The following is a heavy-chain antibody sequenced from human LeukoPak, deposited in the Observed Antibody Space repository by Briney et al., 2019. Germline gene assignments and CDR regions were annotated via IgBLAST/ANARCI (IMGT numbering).Heavy chain of an antibody. CDR3: ARGIAVAGRRFDY. Sequence: SAVNVSCKASGYTFTSYYMHWVRQAPGQGLEWMGIINPSAGSTSFPQKFQGRVTMTRDTSTSTVYMELSSLTSEDTAVYYCARGIAVAGRRFDYWGQGTLVTVSS. D-gene: IGHD6-19*01. CDR2: INPSAGST. J-gene: IGHJ4*02. V-gene: IGHV1-46*01. CDR1: GYTFTSYY.